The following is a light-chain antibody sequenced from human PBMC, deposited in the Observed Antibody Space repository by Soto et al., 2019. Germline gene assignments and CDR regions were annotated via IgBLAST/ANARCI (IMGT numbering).Light chain of an antibody. CDR3: ASWDDSLNGPV. V-gene: IGLV1-44*01. J-gene: IGLJ1*01. Sequence: QSVLTQPPSASGTPGQRVTISCSGSSSNVGGNPVNWYQHVPTTAPKLLIYTNTQRPSGVPDRFSGSKSGTSASLAISGLRSEDEADYYWASWDDSLNGPVFGTGTKLTVL. CDR2: TNT. CDR1: SSNVGGNP.